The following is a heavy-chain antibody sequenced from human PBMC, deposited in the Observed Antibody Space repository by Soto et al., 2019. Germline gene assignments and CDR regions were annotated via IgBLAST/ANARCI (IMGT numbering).Heavy chain of an antibody. CDR2: IFYTGST. V-gene: IGHV4-59*01. CDR1: GASLSGYY. J-gene: IGHJ4*02. D-gene: IGHD3-9*01. CDR3: ARVDWGSFDY. Sequence: SETLSLTCTVSGASLSGYYWAWIRQPPGKGLEWIGNIFYTGSTDYNPSLKSQITMSLDTSRSHFSLKIRSVTTADTAVYYCARVDWGSFDYWGQGTLVTVSS.